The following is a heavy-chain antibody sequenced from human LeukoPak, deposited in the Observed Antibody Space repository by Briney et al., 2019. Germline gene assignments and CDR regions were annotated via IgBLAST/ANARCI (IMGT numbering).Heavy chain of an antibody. Sequence: GGSLSLSCAASGFTFSSYGMHWVRQAPGKGLEWVAVISYDGSNKYYADSVKGRFTISRDNSKNTLYLQMNSLRAEDTAVYYCAITYGDYRSLPDCWGQGTLVTVSS. CDR2: ISYDGSNK. V-gene: IGHV3-30*03. CDR3: AITYGDYRSLPDC. D-gene: IGHD4-17*01. J-gene: IGHJ4*02. CDR1: GFTFSSYG.